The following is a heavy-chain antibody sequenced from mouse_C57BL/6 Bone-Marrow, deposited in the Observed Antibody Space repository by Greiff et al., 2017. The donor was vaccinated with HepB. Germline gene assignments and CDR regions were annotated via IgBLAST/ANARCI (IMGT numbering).Heavy chain of an antibody. Sequence: VQRVESGPELVKPGASVKISCKASGYAFSSSWMNWVKQRPGKGLEWIGRIYPGDGDTNYNGKFKGKATLTADKSSSTAYMQLSSLTSEDSAVYFCARDYYGSSYPDYWGQGTTLTVSS. D-gene: IGHD1-1*01. CDR2: IYPGDGDT. V-gene: IGHV1-82*01. CDR3: ARDYYGSSYPDY. CDR1: GYAFSSSW. J-gene: IGHJ2*01.